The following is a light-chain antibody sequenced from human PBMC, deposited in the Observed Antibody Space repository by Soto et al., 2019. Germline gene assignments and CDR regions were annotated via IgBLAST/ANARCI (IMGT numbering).Light chain of an antibody. J-gene: IGLJ2*01. CDR1: SNDVGGYNY. CDR3: SSYTSSSTVV. Sequence: QSALTQPASVSGSPGQSIAISCTGTSNDVGGYNYVSWYQQHPGKAPKLMIYDVRNRPSGVSNRFSGSKSGNTASLTISGLQAEDEADYYCSSYTSSSTVVIGGGTKVTVL. V-gene: IGLV2-14*01. CDR2: DVR.